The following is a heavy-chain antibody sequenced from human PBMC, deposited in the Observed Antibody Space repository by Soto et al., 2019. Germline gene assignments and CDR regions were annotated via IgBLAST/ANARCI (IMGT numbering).Heavy chain of an antibody. CDR1: GGSISSYY. CDR2: IYYSGST. Sequence: QVQLQESGPGLVKPSETLSLTCTVSGGSISSYYWSWIRQPPGKGLEWIGYIYYSGSTNDNPSLKMRVTIAVDTSKNQFSLKLSSVTAADTAVYYCARRYGDCFDYLGQGTLVTVSS. CDR3: ARRYGDCFDY. J-gene: IGHJ4*02. D-gene: IGHD4-17*01. V-gene: IGHV4-59*08.